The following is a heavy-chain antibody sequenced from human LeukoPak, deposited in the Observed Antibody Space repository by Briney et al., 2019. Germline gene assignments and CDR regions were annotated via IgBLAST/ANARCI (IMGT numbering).Heavy chain of an antibody. D-gene: IGHD6-13*01. Sequence: SETLSLTCTVSGGSISSGGYYWSWIRQPPGKGLEWIGYIYHSGSTYYNPSLKSRVTISVDRSKNQFSLKLSSVTAADTAVYYCARGDSSSGNWFDPWGQGTLVTVSS. CDR2: IYHSGST. J-gene: IGHJ5*02. CDR1: GGSISSGGYY. V-gene: IGHV4-30-2*01. CDR3: ARGDSSSGNWFDP.